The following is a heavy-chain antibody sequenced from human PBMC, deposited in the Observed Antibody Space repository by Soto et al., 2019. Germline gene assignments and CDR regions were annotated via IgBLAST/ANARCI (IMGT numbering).Heavy chain of an antibody. Sequence: NPSETLSLTCTVSGGSISNYYWSWIRHPPGKKLDWIGNIHYSGSTNYNPSLKSRVTISGDTSKNQFSLKLYSVTTADTAMYYCARLPWADYGGIFDPWGQGTLVTVSS. CDR3: ARLPWADYGGIFDP. J-gene: IGHJ5*02. D-gene: IGHD4-17*01. V-gene: IGHV4-59*01. CDR2: IHYSGST. CDR1: GGSISNYY.